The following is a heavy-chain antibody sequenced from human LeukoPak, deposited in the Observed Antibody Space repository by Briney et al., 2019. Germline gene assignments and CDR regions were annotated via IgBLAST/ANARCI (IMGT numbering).Heavy chain of an antibody. CDR3: ARLRDGYNYG. CDR2: IYTSGST. J-gene: IGHJ4*02. V-gene: IGHV4-4*09. Sequence: SESLSLTCTVSGGSISSYYWSWIRQPPGKGLECIGYIYTSGSTNYNPSLKSRVTISVDTSKNQFSLKLSSVTAADTAVYYCARLRDGYNYGWGQGTLVTVSS. D-gene: IGHD5-24*01. CDR1: GGSISSYY.